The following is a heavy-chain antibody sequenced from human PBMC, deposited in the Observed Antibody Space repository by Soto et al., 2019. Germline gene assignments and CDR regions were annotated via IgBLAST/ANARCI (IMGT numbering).Heavy chain of an antibody. CDR3: ARDPYVWGSYTSWFDP. CDR1: GYTFTSYA. D-gene: IGHD3-16*01. Sequence: ASVKVSCKASGYTFTSYAMHWVRQAPGQRLEWMGWINAGNGNTEYSQKFQGRVTITRDTSASTAYMELSSLRSEDTAVYYCARDPYVWGSYTSWFDPWGQGTLVTVSS. V-gene: IGHV1-3*01. CDR2: INAGNGNT. J-gene: IGHJ5*02.